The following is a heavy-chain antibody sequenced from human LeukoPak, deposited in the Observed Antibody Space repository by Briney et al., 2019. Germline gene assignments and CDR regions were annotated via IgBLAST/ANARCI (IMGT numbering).Heavy chain of an antibody. CDR2: INHSGST. CDR1: GGSFSGYY. CDR3: ARGLVGATGYYFDY. J-gene: IGHJ4*02. D-gene: IGHD1-26*01. V-gene: IGHV4-34*01. Sequence: SETLSLTCAAYGGSFSGYYWSWIRQPPGKGLEWIGEINHSGSTNYNPSLKSRVTISVDTSKNQFSLKLSSVTAADTAVYYCARGLVGATGYYFDYWGQGTLVTVSS.